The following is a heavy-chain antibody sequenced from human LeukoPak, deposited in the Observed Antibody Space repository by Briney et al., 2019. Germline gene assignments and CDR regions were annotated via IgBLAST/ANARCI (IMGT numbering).Heavy chain of an antibody. CDR1: GFTFSSYA. CDR3: ASGHSGSYYCHD. CDR2: ISGSGGST. Sequence: PGRSLRLSCAASGFTFSSYAMSWVRQAPGKGLEWVSAISGSGGSTYYADSVKGRFTISRDNSKNTLYLQMNSLRAEDTAVYYCASGHSGSYYCHDWGQGTLVTVSS. D-gene: IGHD1-26*01. J-gene: IGHJ4*02. V-gene: IGHV3-23*01.